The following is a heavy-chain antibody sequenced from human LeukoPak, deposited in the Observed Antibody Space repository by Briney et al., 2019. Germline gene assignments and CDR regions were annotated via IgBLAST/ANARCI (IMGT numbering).Heavy chain of an antibody. V-gene: IGHV1-8*01. J-gene: IGHJ4*02. CDR3: ARGQQDYYDSSGYYLSL. Sequence: EASVKVSCKASGYTFTSYDINWVRQATGQGLEWMGWMNPNSGNTGYAQKFQGRVTMTRNTSISTAYMELSSLRSEDTAVYYCARGQQDYYDSSGYYLSLWGQGTLVTVSS. CDR2: MNPNSGNT. CDR1: GYTFTSYD. D-gene: IGHD3-22*01.